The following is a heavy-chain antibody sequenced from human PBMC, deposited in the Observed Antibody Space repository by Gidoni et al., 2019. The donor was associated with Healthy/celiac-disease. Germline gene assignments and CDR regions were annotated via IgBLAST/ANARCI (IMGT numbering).Heavy chain of an antibody. V-gene: IGHV4-34*01. CDR3: ARFCPTRHRRIAAAGTGYWFDP. Sequence: QVQLQQWGAGLLKPSETLSLTCAVYGGSCSGYYWSWIRQPPGKGLEWIGEINHSGSTNSNPSLKSRVTISVDTSKNQFSLKLSSVTAADTAVYYCARFCPTRHRRIAAAGTGYWFDPWGQGTLVTVSS. CDR2: INHSGST. J-gene: IGHJ5*02. CDR1: GGSCSGYY. D-gene: IGHD6-13*01.